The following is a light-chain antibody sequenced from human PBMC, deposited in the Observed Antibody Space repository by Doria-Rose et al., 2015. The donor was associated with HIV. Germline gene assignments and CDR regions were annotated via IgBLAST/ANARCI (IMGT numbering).Light chain of an antibody. J-gene: IGKJ3*01. CDR3: QQYYDPPS. CDR2: WAP. CDR1: QSLLYTSKNY. Sequence: DIRVTQSPESLGMSLGERATLNCKSNQSLLYTSKNYLAWYQQNPGQPPKLLIYWAPTRQSGFPARFSGSGSGTDFTLTISSLEAEDVAVYYCQQYYDPPSFTPGTTVDIK. V-gene: IGKV4-1*01.